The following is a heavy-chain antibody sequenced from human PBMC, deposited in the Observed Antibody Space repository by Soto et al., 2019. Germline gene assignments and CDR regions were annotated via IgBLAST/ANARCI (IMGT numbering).Heavy chain of an antibody. D-gene: IGHD3-22*01. V-gene: IGHV3-48*01. J-gene: IGHJ3*01. CDR2: IGIGSSTK. Sequence: GGSLRLSCAASAITFRNYGMKWFRQAPGKGLEWVSYIGIGSSTKYYADSVKGRFTISRDNAKNSLYLQMNSLRAEDTAVYYCARDQLYYNDISGRPLNAFDVWGQGT. CDR3: ARDQLYYNDISGRPLNAFDV. CDR1: AITFRNYG.